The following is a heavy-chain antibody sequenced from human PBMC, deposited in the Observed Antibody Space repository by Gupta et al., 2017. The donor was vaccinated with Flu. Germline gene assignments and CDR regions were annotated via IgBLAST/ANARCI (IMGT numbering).Heavy chain of an antibody. CDR1: GGSISGNY. CDR2: IYYDGNT. CDR3: ARLANWWGGNWYVDL. V-gene: IGHV4-59*08. D-gene: IGHD2-8*02. J-gene: IGHJ2*01. Sequence: VQLQESGPGLVKPSETLSLTCTVSGGSISGNYWSWIRQPPGKGMEWIGYIYYDGNTNYNPSLKSGVTRSRDTAKGHFSLNLNSATAADTAVEDGARLANWWGGNWYVDLWGRGTRGTVSS.